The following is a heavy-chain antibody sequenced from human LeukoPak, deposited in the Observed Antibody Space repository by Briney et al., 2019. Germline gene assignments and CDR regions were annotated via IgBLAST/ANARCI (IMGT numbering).Heavy chain of an antibody. CDR2: ISDDGRSK. D-gene: IGHD4-17*01. V-gene: IGHV3-30*18. CDR1: GFSFISYG. J-gene: IGHJ4*02. CDR3: AKRPSDYGDYVSYFDF. Sequence: GGSLRLSCAASGFSFISYGMHWVRQAPGKGLEWVGVISDDGRSKGYADSVKGRFTIFRDNSKDTLYLQMNGLRDEDTAVYYCAKRPSDYGDYVSYFDFWGQGTLVTVSS.